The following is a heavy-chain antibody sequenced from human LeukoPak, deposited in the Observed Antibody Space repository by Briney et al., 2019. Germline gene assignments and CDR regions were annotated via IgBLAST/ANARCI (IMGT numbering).Heavy chain of an antibody. CDR2: ISYDGSNK. D-gene: IGHD1-26*01. CDR3: ASGELLGY. V-gene: IGHV3-30-3*01. CDR1: GFTFSSYA. Sequence: PGGSLRLSCAASGFTFSSYAMHWVRQAPGKGLEWVAVISYDGSNKYYADSVKGRFTISRDNSKNTLYLQMNSLRAEDTAVYYCASGELLGYWGQGTLVTVSS. J-gene: IGHJ4*02.